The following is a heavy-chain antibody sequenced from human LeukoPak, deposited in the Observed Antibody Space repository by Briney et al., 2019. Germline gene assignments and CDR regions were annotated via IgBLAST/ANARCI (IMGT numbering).Heavy chain of an antibody. Sequence: SETLSLTCGVHGGSFSGYHWSWIRQPPGKGLEWIGEPNHSGSTNYNSSLKSRVTISVYKSKNQFSLKLSSVPAADTAVYYCARSSNLAYNWFDPWGQGTLVTVPS. CDR3: ARSSNLAYNWFDP. V-gene: IGHV4-34*01. CDR1: GGSFSGYH. D-gene: IGHD2-2*01. J-gene: IGHJ5*02. CDR2: PNHSGST.